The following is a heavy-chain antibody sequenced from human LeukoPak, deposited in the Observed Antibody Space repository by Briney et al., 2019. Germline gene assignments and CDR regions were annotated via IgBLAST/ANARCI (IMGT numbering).Heavy chain of an antibody. D-gene: IGHD3-10*01. CDR2: ISAYNGNT. CDR3: ARVSYYYGSGSQDY. Sequence: GAXVKVSCKASGYTFTSYGISWVRQAPGQGLEWMGWISAYNGNTNYAQKLQGRVTMTTDTSTSTAYMELRSLRSDDTAVYYCARVSYYYGSGSQDYWGQGTLVTVSS. CDR1: GYTFTSYG. V-gene: IGHV1-18*01. J-gene: IGHJ4*02.